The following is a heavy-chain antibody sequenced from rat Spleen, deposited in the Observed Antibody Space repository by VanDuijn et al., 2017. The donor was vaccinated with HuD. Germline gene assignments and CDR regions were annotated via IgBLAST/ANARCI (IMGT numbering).Heavy chain of an antibody. J-gene: IGHJ3*01. CDR3: ARGRDWFAY. CDR1: GFTFSSFA. CDR2: ISYDGGST. V-gene: IGHV5-20*01. Sequence: EVQLVESGGGLVQPGRSLKLSCAASGFTFSSFAMAWVRQAPKKGLEWVASISYDGGSTSYRDSVKGRFTISRDNAKSSLYLQMDSLRSEDTATYYCARGRDWFAYWGQGTLVTVSS. D-gene: IGHD1-11*01.